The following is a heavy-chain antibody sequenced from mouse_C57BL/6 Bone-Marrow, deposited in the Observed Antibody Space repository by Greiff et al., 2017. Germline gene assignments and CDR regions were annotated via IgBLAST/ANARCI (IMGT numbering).Heavy chain of an antibody. D-gene: IGHD2-5*01. V-gene: IGHV2-2*01. Sequence: QVQLKESGPGLVQPSQSLSITCTVSGFSLTSYGVHWVRQSPGKGLEWLGVIWRGGSTDYNAAFISRMSISKDKSKNQVFFKMNSLQADDTAIDYCARKGPTIVTLYAMDYWGQGTSVTVSS. J-gene: IGHJ4*01. CDR2: IWRGGST. CDR3: ARKGPTIVTLYAMDY. CDR1: GFSLTSYG.